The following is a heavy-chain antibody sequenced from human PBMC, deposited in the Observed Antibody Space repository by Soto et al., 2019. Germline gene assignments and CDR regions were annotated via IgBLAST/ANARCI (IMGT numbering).Heavy chain of an antibody. CDR2: MNPNSGNT. J-gene: IGHJ3*02. V-gene: IGHV1-8*01. D-gene: IGHD3-3*01. Sequence: GASVKVSCKASGYTFTSYDINWVRQATGQGLEWMGWMNPNSGNTGYAQKFQGRVTMTRNTSISTAYMELSSLRSEDTAVYYCARWPTYYEFWSGYFRDAFDIWGQGTMVTVSS. CDR3: ARWPTYYEFWSGYFRDAFDI. CDR1: GYTFTSYD.